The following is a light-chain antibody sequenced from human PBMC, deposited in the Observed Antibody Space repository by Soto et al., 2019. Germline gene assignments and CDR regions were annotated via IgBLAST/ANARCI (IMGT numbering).Light chain of an antibody. CDR2: WAS. CDR3: QQYYSTPWT. Sequence: DIVMTQSPDSLAVSLGERATXNXXXXXXXXYNSNNKIYLAWYQHKPGQPPKLLIYWASTRESGVPDRFSGSGSGTDFTLTISSLQAEDVAVYYCQQYYSTPWTFGQGTKVDI. CDR1: XXXXYNSNNKIY. V-gene: IGKV4-1*01. J-gene: IGKJ1*01.